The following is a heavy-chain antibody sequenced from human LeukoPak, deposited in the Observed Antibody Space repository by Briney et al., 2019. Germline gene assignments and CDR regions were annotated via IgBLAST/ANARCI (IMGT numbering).Heavy chain of an antibody. Sequence: SETLSLTCAVYGGSFSGYYWSWIRQPPGKGLEWIGEINHSGSTNYNPSLKSRVTISVDTSKNQFSLKLGSVTAADTAVYYCARLIRYFDWLPFDYWGQGTLVTVSS. CDR2: INHSGST. D-gene: IGHD3-9*01. CDR3: ARLIRYFDWLPFDY. V-gene: IGHV4-34*01. J-gene: IGHJ4*02. CDR1: GGSFSGYY.